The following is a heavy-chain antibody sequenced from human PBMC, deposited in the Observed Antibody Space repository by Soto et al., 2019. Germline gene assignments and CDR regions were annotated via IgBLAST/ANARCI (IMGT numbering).Heavy chain of an antibody. J-gene: IGHJ3*01. D-gene: IGHD4-17*01. CDR2: LNVDNGES. CDR3: ARDGWVTMRHFAF. V-gene: IGHV1-3*01. Sequence: QVRLVQSGAEMKKPGASVKLSCKASGYIFHDYAIHWVRQAPGHRPEWMGWLNVDNGESKYLKKFQDRVILTINTPATTVFMELSNLRSDDMAVYYCARDGWVTMRHFAFWGQGTMVSVSS. CDR1: GYIFHDYA.